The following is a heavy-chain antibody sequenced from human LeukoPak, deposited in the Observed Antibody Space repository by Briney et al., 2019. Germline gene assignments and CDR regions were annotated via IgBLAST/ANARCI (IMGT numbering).Heavy chain of an antibody. CDR1: GYSISSGYD. V-gene: IGHV4-38-2*02. CDR3: ARSSKDSSGYYDY. CDR2: IYHSGST. J-gene: IGHJ4*02. D-gene: IGHD3-22*01. Sequence: SETLSLTCTVSGYSISSGYDWGWIRQPPGKGLEWIGTIYHSGSTYYNPSLKSRVTISVDTSKNQFSLRLSSVTAADTAVYYCARSSKDSSGYYDYWGQGTLVTVSS.